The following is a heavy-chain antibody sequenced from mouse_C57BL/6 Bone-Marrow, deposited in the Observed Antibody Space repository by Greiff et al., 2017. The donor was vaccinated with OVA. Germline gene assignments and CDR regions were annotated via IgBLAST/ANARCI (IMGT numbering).Heavy chain of an antibody. Sequence: QVQLLQSVAELVTPAASFTLSCTSSCYPFSASTLLCLHPRSVPVLSWIGWFYPGRGSRKYNEKFKDKGTVTAYRSSSTVYMGLRRLTLEDSAVDVCARHEEEGWYFDVWGTGTTVTVSS. CDR2: FYPGRGSR. V-gene: IGHV1-62-2*01. J-gene: IGHJ1*03. CDR1: CYPFSAST. CDR3: ARHEEEGWYFDV.